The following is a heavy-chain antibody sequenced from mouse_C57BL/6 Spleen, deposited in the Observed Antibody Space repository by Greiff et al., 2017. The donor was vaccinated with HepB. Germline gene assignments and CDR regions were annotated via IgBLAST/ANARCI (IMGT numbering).Heavy chain of an antibody. CDR3: ARDYGSSSFDY. Sequence: QVQLKESGPELVKPGASVKISCKASGYTFTDYYINWVKQRPGQGLEWIGWIFPGSGNTKYNEKFKGKATLTVDTSSSTAYMQLSSLTSEASAVYFCARDYGSSSFDYWGQGTTLTVSS. D-gene: IGHD1-1*01. V-gene: IGHV1-84*01. J-gene: IGHJ2*01. CDR1: GYTFTDYY. CDR2: IFPGSGNT.